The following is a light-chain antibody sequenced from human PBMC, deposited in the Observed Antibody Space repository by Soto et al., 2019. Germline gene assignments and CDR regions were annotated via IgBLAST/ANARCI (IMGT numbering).Light chain of an antibody. CDR2: DAS. CDR1: QSVSSY. J-gene: IGKJ1*01. Sequence: EIVLTQSPATLSSFPGDRVTLSCRASQSVSSYLACYQQKPGQAPRLLIYDASNRATGIPARFSGSGSGTDFTLTISSLEPEDFAVYYCQQRSNWPPWTFGQGTKVDIK. CDR3: QQRSNWPPWT. V-gene: IGKV3-11*01.